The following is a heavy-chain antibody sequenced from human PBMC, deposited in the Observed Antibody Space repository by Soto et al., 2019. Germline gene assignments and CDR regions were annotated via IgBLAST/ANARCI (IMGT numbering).Heavy chain of an antibody. V-gene: IGHV1-69*06. Sequence: QVQLVQSGAEVKKPGSSVKVSCKASGGTFSSYAISWVRQAPGQGLEWMGGIIPIFGTANYAQKFQGRVTITADKSTSTDYMELSSLRSEDTAVYYCARDYSIFGVVITHYYYYGMDVWGQGTTVTVSS. CDR2: IIPIFGTA. J-gene: IGHJ6*02. D-gene: IGHD3-3*01. CDR1: GGTFSSYA. CDR3: ARDYSIFGVVITHYYYYGMDV.